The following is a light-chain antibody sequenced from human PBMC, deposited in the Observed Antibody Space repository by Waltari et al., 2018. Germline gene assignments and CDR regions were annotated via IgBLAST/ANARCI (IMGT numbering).Light chain of an antibody. J-gene: IGKJ1*01. CDR3: QQYYSTPQT. Sequence: DIVMTQSPDYLAVSLGERATINCTSSQSVLSRSNNKNYLAWYQQKPGQPPKLLIYWASTRESGVPDRFSGSGSGTDFTLTISSLQAEDVAVYYCQQYYSTPQTFGQGTKVEIK. CDR2: WAS. CDR1: QSVLSRSNNKNY. V-gene: IGKV4-1*01.